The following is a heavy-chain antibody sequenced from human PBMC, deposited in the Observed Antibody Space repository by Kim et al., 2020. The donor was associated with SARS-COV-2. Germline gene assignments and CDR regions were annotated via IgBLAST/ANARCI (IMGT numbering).Heavy chain of an antibody. Sequence: QKLQGRVAMTTDTSTSTAYMELRSLRSDDTAVYYCARDDGRGWLPSFDYWGQGTLVTVSS. D-gene: IGHD6-19*01. V-gene: IGHV1-18*01. CDR3: ARDDGRGWLPSFDY. J-gene: IGHJ4*02.